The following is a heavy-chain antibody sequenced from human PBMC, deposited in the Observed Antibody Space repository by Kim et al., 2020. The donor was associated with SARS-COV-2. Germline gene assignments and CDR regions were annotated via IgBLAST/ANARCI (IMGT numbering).Heavy chain of an antibody. CDR3: ASLPQLVRGVISYYYYGMDV. D-gene: IGHD3-10*01. CDR2: INSDGSST. Sequence: GGSLRLSCAVSGFTFSSYWMHWVRQAPGKGLVWVSRINSDGSSTSYADSVKGRFTISRDNAKNTLYLQMNSLRAEDTAVYYCASLPQLVRGVISYYYYGMDVWGQGTTVTVSS. V-gene: IGHV3-74*01. J-gene: IGHJ6*02. CDR1: GFTFSSYW.